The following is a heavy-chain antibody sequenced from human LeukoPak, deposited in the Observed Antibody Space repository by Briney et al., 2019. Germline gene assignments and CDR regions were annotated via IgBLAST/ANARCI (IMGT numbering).Heavy chain of an antibody. CDR2: IKQDGSKK. D-gene: IGHD3-22*01. CDR3: ATPLDYYDSSGFHQGGD. CDR1: GFTFSSYA. J-gene: IGHJ4*02. Sequence: GGSLRLSCAASGFTFSSYAMSWVRQAPGKGLEWVANIKQDGSKKNYVDSVKGRFTISRDNAKNSLYLQMNSLRAEDTAVYYCATPLDYYDSSGFHQGGDWGQGTLVTVSS. V-gene: IGHV3-7*03.